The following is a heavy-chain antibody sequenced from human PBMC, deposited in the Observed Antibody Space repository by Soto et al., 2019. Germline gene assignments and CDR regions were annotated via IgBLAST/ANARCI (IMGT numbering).Heavy chain of an antibody. Sequence: GESLKIFRKGYGYSFSNSWIAWVHQMPGKGLEWMGIIYPGDSDTRYSPSFQGQVSISADKSINTAYLQWSSLKASDTAMYYCARHCAYRSSGFWGQGTLVTVSS. D-gene: IGHD6-19*01. CDR3: ARHCAYRSSGF. J-gene: IGHJ4*02. CDR2: IYPGDSDT. V-gene: IGHV5-51*07. CDR1: GYSFSNSW.